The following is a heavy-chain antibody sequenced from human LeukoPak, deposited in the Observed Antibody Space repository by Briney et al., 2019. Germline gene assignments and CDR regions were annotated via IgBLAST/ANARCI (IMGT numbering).Heavy chain of an antibody. D-gene: IGHD2-21*01. CDR2: INTNGGST. V-gene: IGHV3-74*01. Sequence: TGGSLRLSCAASGFPFSSYWMHWVRQAPGKGLVWVSRINTNGGSTSHADSVKGRFTISRDNAKNTLYLQMNSLGVEDTAVYYCARDLWSGADYWGQGTLVTVSS. CDR3: ARDLWSGADY. CDR1: GFPFSSYW. J-gene: IGHJ4*02.